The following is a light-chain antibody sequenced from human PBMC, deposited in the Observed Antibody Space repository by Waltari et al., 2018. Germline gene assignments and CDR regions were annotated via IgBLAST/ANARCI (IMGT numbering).Light chain of an antibody. CDR1: QDISSY. J-gene: IGKJ3*01. V-gene: IGKV1-16*01. Sequence: DLQMTQSPSSLSASVGDRVTITCRASQDISSYLAWFQQKPGKAPKSLISAASSLQSGVPSRFSGSGSGTDFTLTISSVQPEDFATYYCQHYSNYPFTFGPGTKVDIK. CDR2: AAS. CDR3: QHYSNYPFT.